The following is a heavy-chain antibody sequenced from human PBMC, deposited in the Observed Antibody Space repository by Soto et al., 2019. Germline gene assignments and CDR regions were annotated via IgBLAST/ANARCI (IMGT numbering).Heavy chain of an antibody. CDR3: ARISGRVVVPAAMYRTHQIKKFDY. CDR2: INHSGST. J-gene: IGHJ4*02. Sequence: QVQLQQWGAGLLKPSETLSLTCAVYGGSFSDYYWSWIRQPPGKGLEWIGEINHSGSTNYNPSLKSRVTISVDTSKNQFSLKLSSVTAADTAVYYCARISGRVVVPAAMYRTHQIKKFDYWGQGTLVTVSS. CDR1: GGSFSDYY. V-gene: IGHV4-34*01. D-gene: IGHD2-2*01.